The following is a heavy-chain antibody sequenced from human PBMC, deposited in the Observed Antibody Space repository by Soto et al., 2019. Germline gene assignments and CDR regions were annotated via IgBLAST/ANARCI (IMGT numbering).Heavy chain of an antibody. Sequence: EVQLLESGGGLVQPGGSLRLSCAASGFIFGTYAMNWVRQDPGQGLEWVSGISGSGHTIYYADSVKGRFTTSRDNSKNTLYLQMSSLRVEDTALYYCTKGLDVDNQGADYWGQGTLVSVS. CDR1: GFIFGTYA. D-gene: IGHD3-22*01. CDR2: ISGSGHTI. V-gene: IGHV3-23*01. J-gene: IGHJ4*02. CDR3: TKGLDVDNQGADY.